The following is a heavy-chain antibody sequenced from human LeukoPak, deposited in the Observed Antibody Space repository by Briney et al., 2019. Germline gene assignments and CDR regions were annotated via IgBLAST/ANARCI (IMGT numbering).Heavy chain of an antibody. Sequence: GGSLRLSCAASGFTFSDYYMSWVRQAPGKGLEWVANIKQDGSEKYYVDSVKGRFTISRDNAKNSLYLQMNSLRAEDTAVYYCARDSIVVEYYFDYWGQGTLVTVSS. CDR3: ARDSIVVEYYFDY. CDR2: IKQDGSEK. V-gene: IGHV3-7*04. J-gene: IGHJ4*02. CDR1: GFTFSDYY. D-gene: IGHD1-26*01.